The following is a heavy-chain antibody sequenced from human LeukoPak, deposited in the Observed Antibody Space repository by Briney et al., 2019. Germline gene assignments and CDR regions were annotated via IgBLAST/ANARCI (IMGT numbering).Heavy chain of an antibody. V-gene: IGHV4-59*01. D-gene: IGHD6-13*01. CDR3: ARAPRAGASSWYRFDF. CDR2: IYYSGST. CDR1: GGSISSYY. J-gene: IGHJ4*02. Sequence: SETLSLTCTVSGGSISSYYWSWIRQPPGKGLEWIGYIYYSGSTNYNPSLKSRVTISVDTSKNQFSLKLSSVTAADTAVYYCARAPRAGASSWYRFDFWGQGTLVTVSS.